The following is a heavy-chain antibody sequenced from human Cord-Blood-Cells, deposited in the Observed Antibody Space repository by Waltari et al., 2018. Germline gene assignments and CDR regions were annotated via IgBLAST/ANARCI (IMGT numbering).Heavy chain of an antibody. CDR1: GYTFTTYW. CDR3: ARQSAYCTNGVCYGDY. J-gene: IGHJ4*02. CDR2: IYPGDSDT. Sequence: EVQLVQSGAEVKKQGESLKIPCKGSGYTFTTYWIGRGRQIPGKGLEWMGIIYPGDSDTRYSPSFQGQVTISADKSISTAYLQWSSLKASDTAMYYCARQSAYCTNGVCYGDYWGQGTLVTVSS. D-gene: IGHD2-8*01. V-gene: IGHV5-51*01.